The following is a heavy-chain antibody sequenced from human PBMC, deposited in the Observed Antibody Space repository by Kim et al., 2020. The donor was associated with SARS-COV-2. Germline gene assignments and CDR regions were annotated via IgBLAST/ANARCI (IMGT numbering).Heavy chain of an antibody. Sequence: SVKVSCKASGGTFSSYAISWVRQAPGQGLEWMGGIIPIFGTANYAQKFQGRVTITADESTSTAYMELSSLRSEDTAVYYCARGRGYGSGSLAYYYYYGMDVWGQGTTVTVSS. CDR2: IIPIFGTA. CDR1: GGTFSSYA. D-gene: IGHD3-10*01. J-gene: IGHJ6*02. V-gene: IGHV1-69*13. CDR3: ARGRGYGSGSLAYYYYYGMDV.